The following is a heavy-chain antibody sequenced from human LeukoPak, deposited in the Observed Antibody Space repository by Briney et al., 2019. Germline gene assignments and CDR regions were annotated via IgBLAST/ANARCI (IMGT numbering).Heavy chain of an antibody. V-gene: IGHV3-21*01. CDR1: GFTFSNYG. J-gene: IGHJ6*03. CDR3: ARYSEVYYYVDV. CDR2: IRSYSSYI. Sequence: TGGSLRLSCAASGFTFSNYGMNWVRQAPGKGLEWVATIRSYSSYIHYADSVKGRFIISRDDAKKSMYLQMNSLRVEDTAVYFCARYSEVYYYVDVWGTGTTVTVSS. D-gene: IGHD2-21*01.